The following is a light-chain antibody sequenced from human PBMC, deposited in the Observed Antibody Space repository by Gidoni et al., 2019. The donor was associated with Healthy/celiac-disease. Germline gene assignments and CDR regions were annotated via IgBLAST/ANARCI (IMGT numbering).Light chain of an antibody. J-gene: IGLJ1*01. CDR3: QSYDSSLSGYV. V-gene: IGLV1-40*01. Sequence: QSGLTQPPSVSGAPGQRVTISCTGSSSNIGAGYDVHWYQQLPGTAPKLLISGNSNRPSGVPDRFSGSNSGTSASLAITGLQAEDEADYYCQSYDSSLSGYVFGTGTKVTVL. CDR1: SSNIGAGYD. CDR2: GNS.